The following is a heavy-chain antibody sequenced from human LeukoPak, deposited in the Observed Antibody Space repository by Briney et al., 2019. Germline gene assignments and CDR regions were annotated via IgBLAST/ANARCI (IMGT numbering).Heavy chain of an antibody. J-gene: IGHJ5*02. CDR3: ARTGYCSGGSCYGGWFDP. D-gene: IGHD2-15*01. CDR2: GYDAGST. Sequence: SETLSLTCSVHGRSVRSGDYYWSWIPQPPGKGLEWLAYGYDAGSTKYNPSRKSRFAISVDTSKNQFSLKLSSVTAADTAVYYCARTGYCSGGSCYGGWFDPWGQGTLVCVSS. V-gene: IGHV4-61*08. CDR1: GRSVRSGDYY.